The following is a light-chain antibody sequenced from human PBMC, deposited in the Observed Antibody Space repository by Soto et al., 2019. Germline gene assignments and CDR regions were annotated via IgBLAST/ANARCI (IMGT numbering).Light chain of an antibody. Sequence: AIQMTQSPSSLSASVGDRVTITCRASQGIRNDLGWYQQKPGKAPKLLIYVASSLQSGVPSRFRGSGSGTDFALTIISLQPEAFATYYCLEDYYDPFTIGGRTKVDNK. J-gene: IGKJ4*01. CDR3: LEDYYDPFT. V-gene: IGKV1-6*01. CDR2: VAS. CDR1: QGIRND.